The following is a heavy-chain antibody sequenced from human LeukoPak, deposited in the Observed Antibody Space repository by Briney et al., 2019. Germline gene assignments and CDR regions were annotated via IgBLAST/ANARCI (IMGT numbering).Heavy chain of an antibody. CDR2: ISSSSSYI. D-gene: IGHD6-13*01. CDR1: GFTFSSYS. CDR3: AKDALPRIAAAGTVV. Sequence: GGSLRLSCAASGFTFSSYSMNWVGQAPGKGLEWVSSISSSSSYIYYADSVKGRFTISRDNAKNSLYLQMNSLRAEDTAVYFCAKDALPRIAAAGTVVWGQGTLVTVSS. J-gene: IGHJ4*02. V-gene: IGHV3-21*03.